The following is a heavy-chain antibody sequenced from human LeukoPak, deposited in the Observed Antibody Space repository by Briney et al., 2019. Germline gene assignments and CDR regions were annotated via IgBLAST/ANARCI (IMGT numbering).Heavy chain of an antibody. CDR1: GGSISSGGYY. V-gene: IGHV4-31*03. J-gene: IGHJ3*02. D-gene: IGHD4-23*01. CDR2: IYYSGST. Sequence: SQTLSLTGTVSGGSISSGGYYWSWIRQHPGKGLEWIGYIYYSGSTYYNPSLKSRVTISVDTSKNQFSLKLSSVTAADTAVYYCARNSGTNDAFDIWGQGTMVTVSS. CDR3: ARNSGTNDAFDI.